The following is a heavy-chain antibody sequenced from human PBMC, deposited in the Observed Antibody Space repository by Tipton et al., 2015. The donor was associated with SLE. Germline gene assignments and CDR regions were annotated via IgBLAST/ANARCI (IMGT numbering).Heavy chain of an antibody. CDR1: GFTFSSYA. CDR3: ARDRADSSGWYGTYPDY. Sequence: SLRLSCAASGFTFSSYAMSWARQAPGKGLEWVSAISGSGGSTYYADSVKGRFTISRDNSKNTLYLQMNSLRAEDTAVYYCARDRADSSGWYGTYPDYWGQGTLVTVSS. V-gene: IGHV3-23*01. J-gene: IGHJ4*02. CDR2: ISGSGGST. D-gene: IGHD6-19*01.